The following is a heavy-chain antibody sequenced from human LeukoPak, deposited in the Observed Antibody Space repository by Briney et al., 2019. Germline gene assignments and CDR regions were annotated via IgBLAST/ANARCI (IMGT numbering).Heavy chain of an antibody. V-gene: IGHV3-7*01. CDR2: MNTDGSEK. J-gene: IGHJ4*02. D-gene: IGHD1-26*01. Sequence: GGSLRLSCAASGFTFSNYWMGWVRQAPGKRPEWVANMNTDGSEKYYADSVKGRFSISRDNARNSVYLQMASLRVEDTAVYYCARDPVEWELLLDYWGQGTLVTVSS. CDR3: ARDPVEWELLLDY. CDR1: GFTFSNYW.